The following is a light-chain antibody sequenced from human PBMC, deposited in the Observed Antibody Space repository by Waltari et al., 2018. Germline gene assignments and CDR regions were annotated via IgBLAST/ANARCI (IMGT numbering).Light chain of an antibody. CDR3: CSYAGSYTFKVV. V-gene: IGLV2-11*01. J-gene: IGLJ2*01. Sequence: QSALTQPRSVSGSPGQSVTLSCTGTSSDVGGYNYVPCYQQHPGKAPKLMIYDVSKRPSGVPDRFSGSKSGNTASLTISGLQAEDEADYYCCSYAGSYTFKVVFGGGTKLTVL. CDR1: SSDVGGYNY. CDR2: DVS.